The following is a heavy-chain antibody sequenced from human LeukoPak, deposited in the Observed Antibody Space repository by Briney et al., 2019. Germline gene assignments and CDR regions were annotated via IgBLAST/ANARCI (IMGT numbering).Heavy chain of an antibody. CDR3: ARDRGYSGYGTYYYYMDV. CDR2: INSDGSYT. D-gene: IGHD5-12*01. V-gene: IGHV3-74*01. CDR1: GFTFSSYW. J-gene: IGHJ6*03. Sequence: GESLKISCAASGFTFSSYWMHWVRQAPGKGLVCVSRINSDGSYTNYADSVKGRFTISRDNAKNTVYLQMNSLRADDTAVYYCARDRGYSGYGTYYYYMDVWGKGTTVTVSS.